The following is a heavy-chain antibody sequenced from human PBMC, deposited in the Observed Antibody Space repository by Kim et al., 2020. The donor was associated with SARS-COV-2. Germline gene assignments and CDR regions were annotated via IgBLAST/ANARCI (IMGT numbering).Heavy chain of an antibody. CDR2: IRNKADSYSI. CDR3: TRERSGAGDY. D-gene: IGHD6-13*01. V-gene: IGHV3-72*01. J-gene: IGHJ4*02. Sequence: GGSLRLSCAASGFPFSDYFMDWVRQAPGKGLEWVARIRNKADSYSIAYTATVKGRFTNPSDDSKNSLHLQMNRLKSEGFAVYYCTRERSGAGDYWGQGTLVTVSS. CDR1: GFPFSDYF.